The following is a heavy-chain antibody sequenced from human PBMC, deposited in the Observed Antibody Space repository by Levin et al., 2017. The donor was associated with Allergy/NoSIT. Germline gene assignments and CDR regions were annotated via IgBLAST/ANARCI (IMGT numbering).Heavy chain of an antibody. V-gene: IGHV3-21*01. CDR1: GFTFSNYS. J-gene: IGHJ4*02. Sequence: GGSLRLSCAASGFTFSNYSMNWVRQAPGKGLEWVSSISSRSSNIYYADSVKGRFTISRDNAKNSLYLQMNSLRAEDTAVYYCARDSTAVSSDYWGQGTLVTVSA. CDR3: ARDSTAVSSDY. CDR2: ISSRSSNI. D-gene: IGHD4-11*01.